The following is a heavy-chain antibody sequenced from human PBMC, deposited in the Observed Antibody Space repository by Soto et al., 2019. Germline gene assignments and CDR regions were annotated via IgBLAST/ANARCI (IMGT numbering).Heavy chain of an antibody. CDR1: GFTVSSNY. V-gene: IGHV3-53*01. Sequence: PGGSLRLSCAASGFTVSSNYMSWVRQAPGKGLEWLSVIYTDDSTYYADSVKGRFTISRHNSKDTLYLQMNSLRAEDTAVYYCVRYPYDSSGFFDYWGQGTLVTVSS. D-gene: IGHD3-22*01. CDR2: IYTDDST. CDR3: VRYPYDSSGFFDY. J-gene: IGHJ4*02.